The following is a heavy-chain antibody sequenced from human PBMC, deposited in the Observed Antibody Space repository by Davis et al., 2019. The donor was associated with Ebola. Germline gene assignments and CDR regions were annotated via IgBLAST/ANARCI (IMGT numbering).Heavy chain of an antibody. D-gene: IGHD3-22*01. CDR3: ARQGRITNFDSDTSRYFFGVDV. V-gene: IGHV4-39*01. Sequence: MPSETLSLTCSVSGSSISNSNYYWAWIRQPPGKGPEWIGSILYDGTTHHNPSLKSRVTISVETSKNQVSLKFTSVIPADTAVYFCARQGRITNFDSDTSRYFFGVDVWGQGTTVTVSS. CDR1: GSSISNSNYY. J-gene: IGHJ6*02. CDR2: ILYDGTT.